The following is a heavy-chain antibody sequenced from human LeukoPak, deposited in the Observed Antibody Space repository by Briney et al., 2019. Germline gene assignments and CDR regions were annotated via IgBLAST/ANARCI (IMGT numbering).Heavy chain of an antibody. D-gene: IGHD3-3*01. CDR2: ISYDGSNK. CDR1: GFTFSNYW. J-gene: IGHJ4*02. Sequence: GGSLRLSCAASGFTFSNYWMSWVRQAPGKGLEWVAVISYDGSNKYYADSVKGRFTISRDNSKNTLYLQMNSLRAEDTAVYYCAKDEWDYWGQGTLVTVSS. CDR3: AKDEWDY. V-gene: IGHV3-30*18.